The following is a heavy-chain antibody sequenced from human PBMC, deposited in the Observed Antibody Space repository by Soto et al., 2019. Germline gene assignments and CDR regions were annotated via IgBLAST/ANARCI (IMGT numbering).Heavy chain of an antibody. CDR1: GYTFTSYA. CDR3: ARETSEYYDFWSGSYWYFDL. Sequence: GASVKVSCKASGYTFTSYAMHWVRQAPGQRLEWMGWINAGNGNTKYSQKFQGRVTITRDTPASTAYMELSSLRSEDTAVYYCARETSEYYDFWSGSYWYFDLWGRGTLVTVSS. V-gene: IGHV1-3*01. D-gene: IGHD3-3*01. CDR2: INAGNGNT. J-gene: IGHJ2*01.